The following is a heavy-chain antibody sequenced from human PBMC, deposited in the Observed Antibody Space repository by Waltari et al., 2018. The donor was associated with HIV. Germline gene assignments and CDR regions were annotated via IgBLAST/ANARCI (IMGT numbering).Heavy chain of an antibody. CDR1: GFTFSGYS. Sequence: EVQLVESGGGLVKPGGSLTLSCAASGFTFSGYSIHWVRQAPGKGLEWVSSISSISTYIYYTDSVKGRFTISRDNAKNSVYLQMNSLRAEDTAVYYCARLSGSYLKYYFDYWGQGSLVTVSS. CDR3: ARLSGSYLKYYFDY. J-gene: IGHJ4*02. D-gene: IGHD1-26*01. V-gene: IGHV3-21*02. CDR2: ISSISTYI.